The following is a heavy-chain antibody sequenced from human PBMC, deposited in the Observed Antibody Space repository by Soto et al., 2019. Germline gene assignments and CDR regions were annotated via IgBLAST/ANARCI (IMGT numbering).Heavy chain of an antibody. Sequence: ASVKVSCTASGYTFTSNCMHCVRQAPGQGLEWMGIINPSGGSTSYAQKFQGRVTMTRDTSTSTVYMELSSLRSEDTAVYYCASAIVVVPAAHDAFDIWGQGTMVTVSS. CDR1: GYTFTSNC. CDR2: INPSGGST. D-gene: IGHD2-2*01. J-gene: IGHJ3*02. V-gene: IGHV1-46*03. CDR3: ASAIVVVPAAHDAFDI.